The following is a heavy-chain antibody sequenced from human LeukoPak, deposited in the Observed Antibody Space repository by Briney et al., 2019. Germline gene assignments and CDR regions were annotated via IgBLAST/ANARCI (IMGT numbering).Heavy chain of an antibody. D-gene: IGHD6-6*01. CDR1: GGTFSSYA. Sequence: SVSLSCNVSGGTFSSYAISWGRHAPGQGREWMGRIIPILGIANYAQKFQGRVTITADKSTNTAYMELSSLSSEDTAVYYCARSSGIAARSIYWGQGTLVTVSS. CDR2: IIPILGIA. V-gene: IGHV1-69*04. J-gene: IGHJ4*02. CDR3: ARSSGIAARSIY.